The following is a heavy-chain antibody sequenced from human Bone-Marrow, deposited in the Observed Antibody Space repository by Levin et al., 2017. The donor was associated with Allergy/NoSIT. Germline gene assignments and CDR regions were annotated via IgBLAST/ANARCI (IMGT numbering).Heavy chain of an antibody. CDR1: GFTFSMYV. CDR2: ISYDESNK. D-gene: IGHD3-16*01. V-gene: IGHV3-30*18. J-gene: IGHJ4*02. CDR3: AKLPLGGDNVDC. Sequence: GGSLRLSCTASGFTFSMYVMHWVRQAPGKGLEWVATISYDESNKYYEDSVKGRFTISRDNSKNTLYLQMNSLRTEDTAVYYCAKLPLGGDNVDCWGQGNLVTVSS.